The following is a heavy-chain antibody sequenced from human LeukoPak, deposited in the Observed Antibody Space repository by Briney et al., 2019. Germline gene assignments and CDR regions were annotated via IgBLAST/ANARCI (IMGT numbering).Heavy chain of an antibody. J-gene: IGHJ4*02. CDR1: GGSISPSSYY. CDR2: IYYSGST. D-gene: IGHD6-19*01. V-gene: IGHV4-39*07. CDR3: ARGEGSSGWYFSN. Sequence: SETLSLTCTVSGGSISPSSYYWAWIRQPPGKGLEWIGSIYYSGSTYYNPSLKSQVTIAVDTSMNQFSLKLTSVTAADTAVYYCARGEGSSGWYFSNWGQRTLVTVSS.